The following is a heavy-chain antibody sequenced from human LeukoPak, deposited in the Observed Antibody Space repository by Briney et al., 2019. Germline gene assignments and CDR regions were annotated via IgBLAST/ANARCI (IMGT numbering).Heavy chain of an antibody. D-gene: IGHD6-19*01. CDR2: ISSSSSTI. CDR3: ARVKLVAGLSLFDP. Sequence: PGGSLRLSCAASGFTFSSYSMNWVRQAPGKGLEWVSYISSSSSTIYYADSVKGRFTISRDNAKNSLYLQMNSLRAEDTAVYYCARVKLVAGLSLFDPWGQGTLATVSS. V-gene: IGHV3-48*04. CDR1: GFTFSSYS. J-gene: IGHJ5*02.